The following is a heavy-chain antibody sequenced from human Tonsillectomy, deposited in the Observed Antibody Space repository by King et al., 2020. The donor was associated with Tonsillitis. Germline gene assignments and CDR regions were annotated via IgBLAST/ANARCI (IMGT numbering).Heavy chain of an antibody. D-gene: IGHD3-16*02. CDR1: GFTFSSYG. J-gene: IGHJ3*02. CDR3: AKDWGDQDYDYVWGSYRYGAFDI. Sequence: VQLVESGGGVVQPGRSLRLSCAASGFTFSSYGMHWVRQAPGKGLEWVAVISYDGSNKYYADSVKGRFTISRDNSKNTLYLQMNSLRAEDTAVYYCAKDWGDQDYDYVWGSYRYGAFDIWGQGKMVTVSS. CDR2: ISYDGSNK. V-gene: IGHV3-30*18.